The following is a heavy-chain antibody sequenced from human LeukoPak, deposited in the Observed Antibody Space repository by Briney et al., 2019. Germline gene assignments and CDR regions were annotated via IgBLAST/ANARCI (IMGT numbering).Heavy chain of an antibody. J-gene: IGHJ4*02. V-gene: IGHV3-7*01. CDR2: IKQDGSEK. Sequence: SGGSLRLSCAASGFTFSSFAMSWVRQAPGKGLEWVANIKQDGSEKYYVDSVKGRFTISRDNSKNSLYLQMNSLRAEDTAVYYCARDRAMDDYWGQGTLVTVSS. CDR3: ARDRAMDDY. D-gene: IGHD5-18*01. CDR1: GFTFSSFA.